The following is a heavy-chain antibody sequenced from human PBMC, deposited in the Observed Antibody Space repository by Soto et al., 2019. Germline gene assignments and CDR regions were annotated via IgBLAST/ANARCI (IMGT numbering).Heavy chain of an antibody. CDR1: GGSISSGGYY. V-gene: IGHV4-31*03. D-gene: IGHD4-4*01. J-gene: IGHJ4*02. CDR3: ASSTSGDPTVTYYFDY. CDR2: IYYSGST. Sequence: SETLSLTCTVSGGSISSGGYYWSWIRQHPGKGLEWIGYIYYSGSTYYNPSLKSRVTISVDTSKNQFSLKLSSVTAADTAVYYCASSTSGDPTVTYYFDYWGQGTLVTVSS.